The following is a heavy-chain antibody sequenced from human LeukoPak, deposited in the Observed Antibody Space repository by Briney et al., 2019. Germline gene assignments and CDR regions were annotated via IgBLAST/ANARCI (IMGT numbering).Heavy chain of an antibody. V-gene: IGHV4-59*11. CDR3: ARDLVTVTKGFDI. J-gene: IGHJ3*02. CDR2: ISYIGST. Sequence: TSETLSLTCAVSDDSFSSHYWTWIRQPPGKGLEWIGYISYIGSTNYNPSLKSRITISIDTSKNQFSLQLTSVTAADTAVYYCARDLVTVTKGFDIWGQGTMASVSS. D-gene: IGHD4-17*01. CDR1: DDSFSSHY.